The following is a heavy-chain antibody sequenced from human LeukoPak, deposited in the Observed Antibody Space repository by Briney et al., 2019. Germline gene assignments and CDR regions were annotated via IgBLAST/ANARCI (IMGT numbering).Heavy chain of an antibody. CDR1: GYTLTGYY. Sequence: ASVKVSCKASGYTLTGYYMHWVRQAPGQGLEWMGWINPNSGGTNYAQKFQGRVTMTRDTSISTAYMELSRLRSDDTAVYYCAGGRINRVDSSSWYYFDYWGQGTLVTVSS. CDR2: INPNSGGT. CDR3: AGGRINRVDSSSWYYFDY. J-gene: IGHJ4*02. V-gene: IGHV1-2*02. D-gene: IGHD6-13*01.